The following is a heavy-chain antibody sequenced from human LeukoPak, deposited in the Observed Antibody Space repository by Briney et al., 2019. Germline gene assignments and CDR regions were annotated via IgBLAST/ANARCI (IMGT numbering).Heavy chain of an antibody. V-gene: IGHV3-21*01. CDR2: ISSSSSYI. Sequence: GGSLRLSCAASGFTFSSYSMNWVRQAPGKGLEWVSSISSSSSYIYYADSVKGRFTISRDNAKNSLYLQMNSLRAEDTAVYYCARDSDYYGSGSYFDYWGQGTLVTVSS. D-gene: IGHD3-10*01. CDR1: GFTFSSYS. CDR3: ARDSDYYGSGSYFDY. J-gene: IGHJ4*02.